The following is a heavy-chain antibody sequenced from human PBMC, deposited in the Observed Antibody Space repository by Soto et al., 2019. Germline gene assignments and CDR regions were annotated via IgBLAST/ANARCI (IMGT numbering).Heavy chain of an antibody. J-gene: IGHJ1*01. CDR3: ARFLSGYDHGRF. D-gene: IGHD3-22*01. V-gene: IGHV3-74*01. Sequence: PGGYLRLSWAASGFIFSSYWMHWVRQVPGEGLVWVSGINGDGSSTSYADSVQGRFIISRDNAKNTLYLEMNGLRAEDTAVYFCARFLSGYDHGRFCGQGTPVIVSA. CDR2: INGDGSST. CDR1: GFIFSSYW.